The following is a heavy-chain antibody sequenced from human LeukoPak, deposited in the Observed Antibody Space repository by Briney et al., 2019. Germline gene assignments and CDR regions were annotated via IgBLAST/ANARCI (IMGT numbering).Heavy chain of an antibody. V-gene: IGHV5-51*01. CDR1: GYSLTSYW. D-gene: IGHD2-8*01. CDR2: IYPGDSDT. Sequence: GESLNISCKCSGYSLTSYWIGWVRQMPGKGLEWIGIIYPGDSDTRSSPSFQGQVTISADKSISTAYLQWSSLKASDTAMYYCALGEYAPTNWFDPWGQGTLVTVSS. CDR3: ALGEYAPTNWFDP. J-gene: IGHJ5*02.